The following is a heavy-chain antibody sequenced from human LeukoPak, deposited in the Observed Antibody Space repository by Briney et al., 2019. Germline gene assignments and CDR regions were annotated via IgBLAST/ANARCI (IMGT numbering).Heavy chain of an antibody. CDR1: GGSFSGYY. J-gene: IGHJ5*02. V-gene: IGHV4-34*01. CDR2: IKHSGST. Sequence: KASETLSLTCAVYGGSFSGYYWSWIRQPPGKGLEWIGEIKHSGSTNYNPSLKSRVTISVDTSKNQFSLKLSSVTAADTAVYYCARGRIEATIQIPWFDPWGQGTLVTVSS. D-gene: IGHD5-12*01. CDR3: ARGRIEATIQIPWFDP.